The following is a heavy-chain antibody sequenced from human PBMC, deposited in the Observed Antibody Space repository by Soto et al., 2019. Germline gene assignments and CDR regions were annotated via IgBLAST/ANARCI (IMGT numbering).Heavy chain of an antibody. V-gene: IGHV3-48*01. CDR2: ISSSSSTI. D-gene: IGHD3-3*01. CDR1: GFTFSSYS. CDR3: AREGIYDFWSGYSRRDYYYYYMDV. J-gene: IGHJ6*03. Sequence: GGSLRLSCAASGFTFSSYSMNWVRQAPGKGLEWVSYISSSSSTIYYADSVKGRFTISRDNAKNSLYLQMNSLRAEDTAVYYCAREGIYDFWSGYSRRDYYYYYMDVWGKGTTVTVSS.